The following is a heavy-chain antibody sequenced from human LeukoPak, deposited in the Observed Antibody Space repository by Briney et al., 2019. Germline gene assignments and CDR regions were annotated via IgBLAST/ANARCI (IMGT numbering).Heavy chain of an antibody. Sequence: ASVKVSCKASGYTFTSYGISWVRQAPGQGLEWMGWISAYNGNTYYAQKLQGRVTMTTDTSTSTAYMELRSLRSDDTAVYYCARDFGYSSGWYQPRYNWFDPWGQGTLVTVSS. D-gene: IGHD6-19*01. J-gene: IGHJ5*02. V-gene: IGHV1-18*01. CDR2: ISAYNGNT. CDR1: GYTFTSYG. CDR3: ARDFGYSSGWYQPRYNWFDP.